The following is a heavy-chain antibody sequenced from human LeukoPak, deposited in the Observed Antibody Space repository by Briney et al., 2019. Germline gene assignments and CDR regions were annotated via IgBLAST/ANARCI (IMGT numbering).Heavy chain of an antibody. CDR2: ISSGSGYI. Sequence: GGSLRLSCAASGFTFSSYSMNWVRQAPGKGLEWVPSISSGSGYINYVDSVKGRFTVSRDNAKNSLYLQMKSLTAEDTAIYYCVRDRGYCSGGSCYGLYFDYWGQGTLVTVSS. J-gene: IGHJ4*02. CDR1: GFTFSSYS. CDR3: VRDRGYCSGGSCYGLYFDY. V-gene: IGHV3-21*01. D-gene: IGHD2-15*01.